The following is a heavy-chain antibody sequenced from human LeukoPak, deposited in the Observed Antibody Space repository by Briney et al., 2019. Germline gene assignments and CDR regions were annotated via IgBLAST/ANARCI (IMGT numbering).Heavy chain of an antibody. CDR3: AKGGGYWCWAS. CDR1: GFSFSNYA. V-gene: IGHV3-23*01. CDR2: ISDSTT. D-gene: IGHD2-21*01. Sequence: GGSLRLSCAASGFSFSNYAMSWVRQAPGKGLEWVSVISDSTTYYADSVEGRFTISRDNSRNTLYLQMNSLRAEDTAVYYCAKGGGYWCWASWGQGTLVTVSS. J-gene: IGHJ5*02.